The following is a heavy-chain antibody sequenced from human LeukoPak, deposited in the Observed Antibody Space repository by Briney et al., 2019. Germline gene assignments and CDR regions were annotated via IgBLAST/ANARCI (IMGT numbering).Heavy chain of an antibody. Sequence: ASVKVSCKASGYTFTGYYMYWVRQAPGQGLEWMGRINPNSGVTNYAQKFQGRVTMTRDTSISTAYMELSRLRSDDTAVYYCARDYSRSSYSYGYDYWGQGTLVTVSS. D-gene: IGHD5-18*01. CDR3: ARDYSRSSYSYGYDY. CDR1: GYTFTGYY. V-gene: IGHV1-2*06. CDR2: INPNSGVT. J-gene: IGHJ4*02.